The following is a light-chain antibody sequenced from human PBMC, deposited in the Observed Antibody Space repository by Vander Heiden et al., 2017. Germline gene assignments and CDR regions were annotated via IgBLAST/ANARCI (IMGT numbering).Light chain of an antibody. CDR3: KQYNNWPYT. J-gene: IGKJ2*01. CDR1: RSVSSN. Sequence: EIVITQSPATLSVSQGESATLACRANRSVSSNLAWYQQKPGQTPRLLIYGASTRATGIPARFSGSGSGTEFTLTISSLESEDFAVYYCKQYNNWPYTFGQGTKLEIK. CDR2: GAS. V-gene: IGKV3-15*01.